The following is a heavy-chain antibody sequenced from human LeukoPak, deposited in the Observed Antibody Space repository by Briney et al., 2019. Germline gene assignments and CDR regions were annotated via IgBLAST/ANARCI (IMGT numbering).Heavy chain of an antibody. D-gene: IGHD3-10*01. Sequence: PGGSLRLSCVTSGFIFRNYSMDWVRQAPGKGLEWLTCISGSGRHIFSADALKGRFTVSRDNANSTLSLQLDHLTAADTAVYFCTRDHFGSGYFDYWGRGTLVIVS. V-gene: IGHV3-21*01. CDR2: ISGSGRHI. CDR3: TRDHFGSGYFDY. J-gene: IGHJ4*02. CDR1: GFIFRNYS.